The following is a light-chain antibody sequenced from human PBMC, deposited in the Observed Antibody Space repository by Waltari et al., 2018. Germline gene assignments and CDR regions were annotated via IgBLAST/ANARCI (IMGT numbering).Light chain of an antibody. Sequence: QSVLTQPPSVSGAPGQEVTISCTGSSSNIGAGYAVHWYQQLPETAPKLLIYNNFDRPSGVPDRFAAYKSDTSASLAITGLQADDEAHYYCQSYDSSLSGSVFGGGTKLTVL. J-gene: IGLJ3*02. CDR1: SSNIGAGYA. CDR2: NNF. V-gene: IGLV1-40*01. CDR3: QSYDSSLSGSV.